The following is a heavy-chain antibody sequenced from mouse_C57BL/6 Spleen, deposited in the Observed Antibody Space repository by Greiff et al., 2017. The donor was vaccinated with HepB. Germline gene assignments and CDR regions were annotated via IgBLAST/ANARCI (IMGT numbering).Heavy chain of an antibody. V-gene: IGHV14-2*01. CDR2: IDPEDGET. D-gene: IGHD1-1*01. J-gene: IGHJ1*01. CDR3: AREGPYYYGSSSYFDV. CDR1: GFNIKDYY. Sequence: EVQGVESGAELVKPGASVKLSCTASGFNIKDYYMHWVKQRPEQGLEWIGRIDPEDGETKYAPKFQGKATITADTSSNTAYLQLRSLTSEDTAVYYWAREGPYYYGSSSYFDVWGPGTTVTVSS.